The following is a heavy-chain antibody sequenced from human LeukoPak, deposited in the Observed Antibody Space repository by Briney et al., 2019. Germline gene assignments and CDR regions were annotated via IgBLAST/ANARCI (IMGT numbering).Heavy chain of an antibody. D-gene: IGHD3-3*01. CDR2: ISSSSSYI. CDR3: AGVGNDFWSGYYGY. V-gene: IGHV3-21*01. CDR1: GFTFSSYS. Sequence: PGGSLRLSCAASGFTFSSYSMNWVRQAPGEGLEWVSSISSSSSYIYYADSVKGRFTISRDNAKNSLYLQMNSLRAEDTAVYYCAGVGNDFWSGYYGYWGQGTLVTVSS. J-gene: IGHJ4*02.